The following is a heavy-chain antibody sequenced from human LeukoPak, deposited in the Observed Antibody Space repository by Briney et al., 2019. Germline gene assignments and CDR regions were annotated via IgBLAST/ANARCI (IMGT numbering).Heavy chain of an antibody. Sequence: SETLSLTCTVSGGSISSSSYYWGWIRQPPGKGLEWIGSIYYSGSTYYNPSLKSRVTISVDTSKNQFSLKLSSVTAADTAVYYCARDVIRGGMDVWGQGTTVTVSS. CDR2: IYYSGST. CDR1: GGSISSSSYY. J-gene: IGHJ6*02. V-gene: IGHV4-39*07. D-gene: IGHD2/OR15-2a*01. CDR3: ARDVIRGGMDV.